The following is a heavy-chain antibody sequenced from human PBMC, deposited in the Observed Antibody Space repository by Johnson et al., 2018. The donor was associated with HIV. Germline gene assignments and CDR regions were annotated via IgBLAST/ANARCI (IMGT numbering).Heavy chain of an antibody. D-gene: IGHD6-19*01. CDR2: VKSKTDGGTT. CDR3: TTARNRLWSSSGWTGFWAFDI. V-gene: IGHV3-15*01. Sequence: DVQVVESGGGLVKPGGSLRVSCAASGFTFSNAWMSWVRHAPGKGLEWVGRVKSKTDGGTTDYATPVKGRFAISRDDSKNTLYLQMNSLKTEDTAVYYCTTARNRLWSSSGWTGFWAFDIWGQGTMVTVSS. CDR1: GFTFSNAW. J-gene: IGHJ3*02.